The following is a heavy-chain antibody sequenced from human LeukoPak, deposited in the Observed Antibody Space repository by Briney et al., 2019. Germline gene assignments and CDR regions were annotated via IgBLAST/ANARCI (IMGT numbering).Heavy chain of an antibody. D-gene: IGHD6-13*01. CDR2: IYHSGST. J-gene: IGHJ5*02. V-gene: IGHV4-4*02. CDR1: GGSISGSNW. Sequence: SGTLSLTCAVSGGSISGSNWWSWVRQPPGKGLERIGEIYHSGSTNYNPSLKSRVTISVDKSKNQFSLKLSSVTAADTAVYYCARGIVAAAGTWDWFDPWGQGTLVTVSS. CDR3: ARGIVAAAGTWDWFDP.